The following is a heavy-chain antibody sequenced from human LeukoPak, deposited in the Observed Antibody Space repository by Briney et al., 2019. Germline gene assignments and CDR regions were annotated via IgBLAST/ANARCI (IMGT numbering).Heavy chain of an antibody. D-gene: IGHD5-24*01. CDR2: IYHSGRT. Sequence: PSETLSLTCTVSGYSISSGYYWGWIRQPPGKGLEWIGSIYHSGRTFYNASLKSRVTISVDTSKNQFSLKLTSVTAADTAVYYCARLYLQATRFDYWGQGTLVTVSS. J-gene: IGHJ4*02. CDR3: ARLYLQATRFDY. CDR1: GYSISSGYY. V-gene: IGHV4-38-2*02.